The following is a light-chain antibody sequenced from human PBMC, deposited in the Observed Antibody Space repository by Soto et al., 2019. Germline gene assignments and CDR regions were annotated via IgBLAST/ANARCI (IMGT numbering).Light chain of an antibody. CDR3: QQYGSSPT. CDR1: QSVTTY. V-gene: IGKV3-11*01. J-gene: IGKJ1*01. Sequence: EIVLTQSQATLSLSPGERATLSCRASQSVTTYLAWYQQKPGQAPRLLIYDASNRATGIPARFSGSGSGTDFTLTISSLEPEDFAVYYCQQYGSSPTFGQGTKVEIK. CDR2: DAS.